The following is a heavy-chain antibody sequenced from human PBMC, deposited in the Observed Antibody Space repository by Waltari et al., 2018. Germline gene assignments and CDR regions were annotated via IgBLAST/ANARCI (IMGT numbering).Heavy chain of an antibody. CDR1: GYTCTDYY. V-gene: IGHV1-2*04. Sequence: QVQLVQSGAEVKRPGASVRVSCKSSGYTCTDYYLHMVRQAPGQWLEWMAWINLNNGDPTVAQKFQGWVTVTRDTSITTGFLEVTRLNSDDAAVYFCATSPYYYDRTEPYGLDVWGLGPTVRVS. D-gene: IGHD3-22*01. CDR3: ATSPYYYDRTEPYGLDV. CDR2: INLNNGDP. J-gene: IGHJ6*02.